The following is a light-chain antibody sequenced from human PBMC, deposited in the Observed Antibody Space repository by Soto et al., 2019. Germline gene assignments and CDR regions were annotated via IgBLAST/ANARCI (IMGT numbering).Light chain of an antibody. J-gene: IGKJ1*01. CDR2: LGS. CDR3: MQTLQSWT. Sequence: DIVVTQSPLCLPFSGGEPASISCRSSQSLLHSNGYNYLDWYLQKPGQSPQLLIYLGSNRASGVPDRFSGSGSGTDFTLKISRVEAEDVGVYYCMQTLQSWTFGQGTKVDI. CDR1: QSLLHSNGYNY. V-gene: IGKV2-28*01.